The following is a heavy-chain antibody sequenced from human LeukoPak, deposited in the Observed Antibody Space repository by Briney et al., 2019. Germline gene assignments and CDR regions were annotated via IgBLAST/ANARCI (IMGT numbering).Heavy chain of an antibody. CDR2: IYYSGST. CDR1: GGSISSYY. Sequence: PSETLSLTCTVSGGSISSYYWSWIRQPPGKGLEWIGYIYYSGSTSYNPSLKSRVTISVDTSKNQFSLKLSSVTAADTAVYYCARGYSGSYGRFDYWGQGTLVTVSS. J-gene: IGHJ4*02. V-gene: IGHV4-59*01. CDR3: ARGYSGSYGRFDY. D-gene: IGHD1-26*01.